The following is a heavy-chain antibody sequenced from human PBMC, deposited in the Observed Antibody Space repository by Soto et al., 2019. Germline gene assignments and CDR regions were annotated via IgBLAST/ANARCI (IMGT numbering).Heavy chain of an antibody. Sequence: QVQLQQWGAGLLKPSETLSLTYAVYGGSVSGANYYWSWIRQPPGKGLEWIGEMSHSGGTHFTPSLKSRVTISVDTSTNQFSLKMSSVTAADTALYYCARVERGTATTVVDAFDIWGPGTMVTVSS. CDR3: ARVERGTATTVVDAFDI. D-gene: IGHD1-1*01. V-gene: IGHV4-34*01. CDR2: MSHSGGT. CDR1: GGSVSGANYY. J-gene: IGHJ3*02.